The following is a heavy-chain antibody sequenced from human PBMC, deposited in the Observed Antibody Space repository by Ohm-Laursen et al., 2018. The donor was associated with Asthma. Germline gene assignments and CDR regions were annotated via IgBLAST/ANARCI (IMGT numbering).Heavy chain of an antibody. J-gene: IGHJ4*02. CDR1: GGSISSGGYY. CDR3: ARDYDSHFDY. V-gene: IGHV4-31*03. D-gene: IGHD3-22*01. CDR2: IYYSGST. Sequence: TLSLTCTVSGGSISSGGYYWSWIRQHPGKGLEWIGYIYYSGSTYYNPSLKSRVTISVDTSKNQFSLRLSSVTAADTAVYYCARDYDSHFDYWGQGTLVTVSS.